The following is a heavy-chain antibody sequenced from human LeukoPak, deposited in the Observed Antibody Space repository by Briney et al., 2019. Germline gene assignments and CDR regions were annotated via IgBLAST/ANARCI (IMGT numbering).Heavy chain of an antibody. CDR3: ARDNSVGDNAWWFDP. D-gene: IGHD1-26*01. CDR2: INSTGGST. Sequence: ASVKVSCKASGYTFTSYYMHWVRQAPGQGLESIGLINSTGGSTGYAQKFQGRVTMTRDMSTSTDYMELSSLRSEDTAIYYCARDNSVGDNAWWFDPWGQGTLVTVSS. J-gene: IGHJ5*02. CDR1: GYTFTSYY. V-gene: IGHV1-46*01.